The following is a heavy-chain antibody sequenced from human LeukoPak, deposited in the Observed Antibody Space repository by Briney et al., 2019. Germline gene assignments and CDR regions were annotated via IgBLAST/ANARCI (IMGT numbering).Heavy chain of an antibody. CDR3: ARRLGYCSSATCYRNGDGFDP. CDR1: GYTFTVYY. V-gene: IGHV1-2*02. Sequence: ASVKVSFKASGYTFTVYYMNWVRQAPGQGLEWMGWINPNTGGTNYAQKFQGRVTMTRDTSISTAYMELSSLTSDDTAVYYCARRLGYCSSATCYRNGDGFDPWGQGTLVTVSS. D-gene: IGHD2-2*01. CDR2: INPNTGGT. J-gene: IGHJ5*02.